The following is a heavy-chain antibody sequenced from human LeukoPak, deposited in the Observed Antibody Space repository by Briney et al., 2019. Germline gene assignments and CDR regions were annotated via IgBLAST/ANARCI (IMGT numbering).Heavy chain of an antibody. CDR2: IHNNGAT. CDR1: GGSITDNTYY. Sequence: PSETLSLTCAVSGGSITDNTYYWGWMRQPPGEGLEWIGCIHNNGATYYDPSLKSRVTFSMDTSKNQVFLTLTSVTAADTAVYYCARRRVAATAGWSDPWGQGTLVTVSS. CDR3: ARRRVAATAGWSDP. D-gene: IGHD6-13*01. J-gene: IGHJ5*02. V-gene: IGHV4-39*01.